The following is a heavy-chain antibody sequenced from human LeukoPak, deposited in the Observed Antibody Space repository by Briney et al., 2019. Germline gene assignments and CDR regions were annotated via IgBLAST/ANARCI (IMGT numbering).Heavy chain of an antibody. D-gene: IGHD6-19*01. J-gene: IGHJ4*02. CDR1: GFTVSRYW. Sequence: GKSLRLSCAASGFTVSRYWMHWVRQAPGKGLVWVARINVEGNYIDYADSVKGRFTISRDNARNSLYLQMNSLRAEDTAIYYCARMAVAGQYNDYWGQGTLVTVSS. CDR3: ARMAVAGQYNDY. CDR2: INVEGNYI. V-gene: IGHV3-74*01.